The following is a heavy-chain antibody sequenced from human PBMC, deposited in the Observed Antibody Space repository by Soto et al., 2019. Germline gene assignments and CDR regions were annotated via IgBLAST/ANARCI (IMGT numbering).Heavy chain of an antibody. J-gene: IGHJ4*02. CDR3: ARSHYTYGLLIDY. D-gene: IGHD2-8*01. CDR2: VYWTGST. CDR1: GDSITTNGYY. Sequence: SETLSLTCSVSGDSITTNGYYWGWIRQPPGKGLQWIGNVYWTGSTFSHPSLTSRVFISADTSKNEFSLRLTSVTAADTAVYYCARSHYTYGLLIDYWGPGTLVTVSS. V-gene: IGHV4-39*01.